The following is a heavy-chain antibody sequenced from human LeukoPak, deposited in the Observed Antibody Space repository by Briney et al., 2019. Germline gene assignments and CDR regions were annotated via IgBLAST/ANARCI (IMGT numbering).Heavy chain of an antibody. D-gene: IGHD5-18*01. Sequence: GGSLRLSCAASGFTFSSYGMHWVRQAPGKGLEWVAFIRYDGSNKYYADSVKGRFTISRDNSKNTLYLQMNSLRAEDTAVYYCARDRRYSYGFLDYWGQGTLVTVSS. CDR1: GFTFSSYG. J-gene: IGHJ4*02. CDR2: IRYDGSNK. V-gene: IGHV3-30*02. CDR3: ARDRRYSYGFLDY.